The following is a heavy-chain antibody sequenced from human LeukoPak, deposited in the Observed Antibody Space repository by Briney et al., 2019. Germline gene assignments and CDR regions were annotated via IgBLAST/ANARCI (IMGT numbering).Heavy chain of an antibody. D-gene: IGHD3-22*01. V-gene: IGHV4-34*01. CDR3: AESHECPPMIERGAEFDP. CDR2: INHSGST. J-gene: IGHJ5*02. Sequence: SETLSLTCAVYGGSFSGYYWSWIRQPPGKGLEWIGEINHSGSTNYNPSLKSRVTISVDTSKNQFSLKLNSVTAADTAVYYCAESHECPPMIERGAEFDPWGHGTLVTVSS. CDR1: GGSFSGYY.